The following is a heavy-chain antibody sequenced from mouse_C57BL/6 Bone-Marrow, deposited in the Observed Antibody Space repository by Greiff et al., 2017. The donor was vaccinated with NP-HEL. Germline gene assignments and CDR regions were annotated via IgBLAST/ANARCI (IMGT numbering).Heavy chain of an antibody. V-gene: IGHV14-4*01. CDR3: TKFITTVYFDY. CDR1: GFNIKDDY. J-gene: IGHJ2*01. Sequence: DVKLQESGAELVRPGASVKLSCTASGFNIKDDYMHWVKQRPEQGLEWIGWIDPENGDTEYASKFQGKATITADTSSNTAYLQLSSLTSEDTAVYYCTKFITTVYFDYWGQGTTLTVSS. D-gene: IGHD1-1*01. CDR2: IDPENGDT.